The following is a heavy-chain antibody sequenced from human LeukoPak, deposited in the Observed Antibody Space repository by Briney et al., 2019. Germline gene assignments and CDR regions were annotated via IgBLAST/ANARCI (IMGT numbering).Heavy chain of an antibody. CDR2: IYYSGST. CDR3: ARGPVGAFDY. Sequence: SETLSLTCTVSGGSISSYYWSWIRQPPGKGLEWIGYIYYSGSTNYNPSLKSRVTISVDTSKNQFSLKLSSATAADKAVYYCARGPVGAFDYWGQGTLVTVSS. D-gene: IGHD1-26*01. J-gene: IGHJ4*02. CDR1: GGSISSYY. V-gene: IGHV4-59*01.